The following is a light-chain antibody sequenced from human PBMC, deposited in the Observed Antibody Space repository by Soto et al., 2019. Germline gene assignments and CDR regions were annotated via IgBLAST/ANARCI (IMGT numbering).Light chain of an antibody. Sequence: QSVLTQPPSASGSPGQSVTISCTGSSSDIGGYDFVSWYQQHPGKVPKLLIYEVTKRPSGVPDRFSGSKSGNTASLNVSGLQADDEADYYCCSHAGSKNYYLFGPGTKVTVL. CDR3: CSHAGSKNYYL. J-gene: IGLJ1*01. CDR2: EVT. V-gene: IGLV2-8*01. CDR1: SSDIGGYDF.